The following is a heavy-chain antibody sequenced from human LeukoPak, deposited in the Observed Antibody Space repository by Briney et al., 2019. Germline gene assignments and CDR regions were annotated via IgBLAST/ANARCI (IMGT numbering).Heavy chain of an antibody. D-gene: IGHD6-25*01. Sequence: PSETLSLTCAVYGGSFSGYYWSWIRQPPGKGLEWIGEINHGGSTNYNPTLKSRVTISVDTSKNQFSLKLTSVTAADTAVYYCARGSGVLFDPWGQGTLVTVSS. CDR2: INHGGST. J-gene: IGHJ5*02. CDR1: GGSFSGYY. V-gene: IGHV4-34*01. CDR3: ARGSGVLFDP.